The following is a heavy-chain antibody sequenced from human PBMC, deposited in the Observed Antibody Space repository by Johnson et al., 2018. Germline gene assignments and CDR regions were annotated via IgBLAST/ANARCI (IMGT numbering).Heavy chain of an antibody. CDR2: TRDKSNSYNT. Sequence: VELGQSGGGLVQPGGSLRLSCAASGFTFSDHYMDWVRQAPGKGLEWVGRTRDKSNSYNTEYDASVKGRFTISRDDSKNSLYLQMNSMKTEDTAVYYCVSASGITYPYFQHWGQGTLVTVSS. CDR1: GFTFSDHY. D-gene: IGHD3-10*01. CDR3: VSASGITYPYFQH. V-gene: IGHV3-72*01. J-gene: IGHJ1*01.